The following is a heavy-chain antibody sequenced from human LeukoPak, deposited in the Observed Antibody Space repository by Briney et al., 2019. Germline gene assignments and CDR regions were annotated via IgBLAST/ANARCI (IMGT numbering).Heavy chain of an antibody. Sequence: SGPTLVNPPQTLTLTCTFSGFSFTNNGMCVTWIRQPPGKALEWLARIDWDDDKYYSASLKTRLTISKDTSKNQVVLTMTNMDPVDTATYYCARIRGTYCSSTTCSFEDFWGQGTLVTVSS. CDR2: IDWDDDK. CDR1: GFSFTNNGMC. J-gene: IGHJ4*02. V-gene: IGHV2-70*11. CDR3: ARIRGTYCSSTTCSFEDF. D-gene: IGHD2-2*01.